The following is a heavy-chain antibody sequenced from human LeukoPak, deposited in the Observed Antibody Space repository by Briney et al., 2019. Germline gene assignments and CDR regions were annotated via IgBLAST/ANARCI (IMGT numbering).Heavy chain of an antibody. J-gene: IGHJ4*02. V-gene: IGHV1-24*01. Sequence: ASVKVSCKVSGYTLTELSMHLVRQAPRKGLEWMGGFDPEDGETIYAQKFQGRVTMTEDTSTDTAYMELSSLRSEDTAVYYCATIPLSYYYDSSGVYYFDYWGQGTLVTVSS. CDR2: FDPEDGET. CDR1: GYTLTELS. CDR3: ATIPLSYYYDSSGVYYFDY. D-gene: IGHD3-22*01.